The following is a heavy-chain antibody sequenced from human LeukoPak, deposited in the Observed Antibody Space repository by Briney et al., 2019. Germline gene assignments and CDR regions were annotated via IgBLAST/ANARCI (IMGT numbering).Heavy chain of an antibody. V-gene: IGHV3-9*01. D-gene: IGHD3-22*01. CDR2: ISWNSGSI. CDR3: AKGGAVITTDFDY. Sequence: PGGSLRLSCAASGFTFDDYAMHWVRQAPGKGLEWGSGISWNSGSIGYADSVKGRFTISRDNAKNSLYLQMNSLRAEDTALYYCAKGGAVITTDFDYWGQGTLVTVSS. J-gene: IGHJ4*02. CDR1: GFTFDDYA.